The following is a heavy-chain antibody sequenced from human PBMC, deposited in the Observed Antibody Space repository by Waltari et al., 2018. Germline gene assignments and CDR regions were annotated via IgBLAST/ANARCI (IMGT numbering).Heavy chain of an antibody. J-gene: IGHJ2*01. CDR1: GFTFSSYW. CDR2: IKQDGSEK. V-gene: IGHV3-7*01. Sequence: EVQLVESGGGLVQPGGSLRLSCAASGFTFSSYWLSWVRQAQGKGLEWVANIKQDGSEKYYVDSVKGRFTISRDNAKNSLYLQMNSLRAEDTAVYYCARVPSGRWYFDLWGRGTLVTVSS. D-gene: IGHD3-10*01. CDR3: ARVPSGRWYFDL.